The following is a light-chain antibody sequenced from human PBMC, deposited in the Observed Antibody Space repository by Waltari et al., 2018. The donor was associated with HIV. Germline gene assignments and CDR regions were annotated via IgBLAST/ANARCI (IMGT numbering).Light chain of an antibody. J-gene: IGLJ2*01. CDR2: LNSDGSH. CDR1: SGYSNHA. Sequence: QVVLTQTPSASASLGASVKLTCTLSSGYSNHAIAWHQQQSEKGPRYLMKLNSDGSHNKGDGIPDRFSGSSSGAERYLTISSLQSEDEADYYCLTWDTGIGVFGGGTKLTVL. CDR3: LTWDTGIGV. V-gene: IGLV4-69*01.